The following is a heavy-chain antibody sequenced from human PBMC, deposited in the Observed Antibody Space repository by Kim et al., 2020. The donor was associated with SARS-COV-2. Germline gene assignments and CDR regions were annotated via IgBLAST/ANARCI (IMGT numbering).Heavy chain of an antibody. D-gene: IGHD3-10*01. CDR2: IIPIFGTA. V-gene: IGHV1-69*13. Sequence: SVKVSCKASGGTFSSYAISWVRQAPGQGLEWMGGIIPIFGTANYAQKFQGRVTITADESTSTAYMELSSLRSEDTAVYYCARGGGVRGVGDYYYYGMDVWGQGTTVTVSS. J-gene: IGHJ6*02. CDR3: ARGGGVRGVGDYYYYGMDV. CDR1: GGTFSSYA.